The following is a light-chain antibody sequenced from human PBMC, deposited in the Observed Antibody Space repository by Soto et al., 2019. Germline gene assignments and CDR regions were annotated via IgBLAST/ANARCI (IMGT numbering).Light chain of an antibody. Sequence: EIVLTQSPVTLSLSPGERATLSCRASQSVSSSLIWYQQKPGQAPRLLIYDASNRATGIPARFSGGGSGTDFILTISSLEPADFAVYSCQQRSNWPRTFGGGTKVEI. J-gene: IGKJ4*01. CDR3: QQRSNWPRT. CDR1: QSVSSS. V-gene: IGKV3-11*01. CDR2: DAS.